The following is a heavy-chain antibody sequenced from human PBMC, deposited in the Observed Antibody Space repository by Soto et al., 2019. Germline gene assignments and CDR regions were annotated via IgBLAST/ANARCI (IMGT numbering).Heavy chain of an antibody. CDR1: GFTFRNYA. V-gene: IGHV3-23*01. CDR2: ISGSGGTT. D-gene: IGHD6-19*01. Sequence: EAQLLESGGGLVQPGGSLGLSCAASGFTFRNYAMSWVRQAPGKGLEWVSAISGSGGTTYYADSVKGRFTISRDNFKNTLYLQMNRVRAEDTAAYYWAKGIAVAGAYGMDVWGQGNTVTVSS. J-gene: IGHJ6*02. CDR3: AKGIAVAGAYGMDV.